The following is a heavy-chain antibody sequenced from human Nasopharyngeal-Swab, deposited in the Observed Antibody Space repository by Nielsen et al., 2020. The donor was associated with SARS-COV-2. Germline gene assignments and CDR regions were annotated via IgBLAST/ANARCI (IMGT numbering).Heavy chain of an antibody. D-gene: IGHD6-13*01. CDR3: ARDDSSSWYENWFDP. Sequence: ASVKVSCKASGYTFTSYAMHWVRQAPGQRLEWIGWINAGNGNTKYSQKFQGRVTITRDTSASTAYMELSSLRSEDTAVYYCARDDSSSWYENWFDPWGQGTLVTVSS. V-gene: IGHV1-3*01. CDR1: GYTFTSYA. J-gene: IGHJ5*02. CDR2: INAGNGNT.